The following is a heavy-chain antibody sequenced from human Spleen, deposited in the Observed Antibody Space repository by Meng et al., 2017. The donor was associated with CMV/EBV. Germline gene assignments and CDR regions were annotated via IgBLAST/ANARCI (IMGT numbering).Heavy chain of an antibody. V-gene: IGHV4-39*07. D-gene: IGHD6-6*01. Sequence: GSLRLSCTVSGGSISSNSYYWGWIRQPPGKGLEWIGSIYYSGSTYYNPSLKSRVTISVDTSKNQFSLKLSSVTAADTAVYYCARTNFYSSSPHDYWGQGTLVTVSS. CDR1: GGSISSNSYY. CDR3: ARTNFYSSSPHDY. CDR2: IYYSGST. J-gene: IGHJ4*02.